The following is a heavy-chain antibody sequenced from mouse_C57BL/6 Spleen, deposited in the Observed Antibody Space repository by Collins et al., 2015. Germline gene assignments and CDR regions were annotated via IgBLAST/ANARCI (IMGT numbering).Heavy chain of an antibody. J-gene: IGHJ4*01. CDR3: TRSGLYYYAMDY. D-gene: IGHD2-2*01. V-gene: IGHV1S81*02. CDR1: GYTFTSYY. CDR2: INPSNGGT. Sequence: QVQLQQPGAELVKPGASVKLSCKASGYTFTSYYMYWVKQRPGQGLEWIGGINPSNGGTNFNEKFKSKATLTVDKSSSTAYMQLSSLTSEDSAVYYCTRSGLYYYAMDYWGQGTSVTVSS.